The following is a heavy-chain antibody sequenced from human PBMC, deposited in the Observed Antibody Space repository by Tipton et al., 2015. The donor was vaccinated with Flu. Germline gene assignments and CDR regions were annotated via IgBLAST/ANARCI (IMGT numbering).Heavy chain of an antibody. CDR3: VREYYYALDV. V-gene: IGHV3-30*03. J-gene: IGHJ6*02. CDR2: LSYDRSNI. Sequence: QLVQSGGGLIQPGGSLRLSCAASGFTFGSYDMHWVRQAPGKGLDWVAVLSYDRSNINYADSVKGRFTISRENSKNTLYLQMNSLRAEDTAVYYCVREYYYALDVWGPGTTVTVSS. CDR1: GFTFGSYD.